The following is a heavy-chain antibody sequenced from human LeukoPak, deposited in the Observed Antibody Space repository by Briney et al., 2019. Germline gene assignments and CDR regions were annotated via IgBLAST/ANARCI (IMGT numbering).Heavy chain of an antibody. Sequence: PSETLSLTCAVYGGSLSGYYWSWIRQPPGKGLEWIGEINHSGSTNYNPSLKSRVTISVDTSKNQFSLKLSSVTAADTAVYYCARVMTSIAARGRYYGMDVWGQGTTVTVSS. CDR3: ARVMTSIAARGRYYGMDV. CDR2: INHSGST. D-gene: IGHD6-6*01. CDR1: GGSLSGYY. V-gene: IGHV4-34*01. J-gene: IGHJ6*02.